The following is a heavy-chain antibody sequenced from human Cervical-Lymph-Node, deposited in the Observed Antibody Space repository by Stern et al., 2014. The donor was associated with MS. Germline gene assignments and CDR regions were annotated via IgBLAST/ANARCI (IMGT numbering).Heavy chain of an antibody. CDR1: GFSLTTRGVS. CDR2: IYWDDDK. Sequence: QVTLRESGPTLVKPTQTLTLTCTFSGFSLTTRGVSVGWIRQPPGKALQWLALIYWDDDKRYSPSLESRLTITRDTSKNQVVLTMTNMDPVDTATYYCAHRRGVDWGQGTLVTVSS. V-gene: IGHV2-5*02. CDR3: AHRRGVD. J-gene: IGHJ4*02.